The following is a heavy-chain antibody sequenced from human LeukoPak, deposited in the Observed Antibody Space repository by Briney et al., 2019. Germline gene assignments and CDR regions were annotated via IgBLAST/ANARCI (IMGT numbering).Heavy chain of an antibody. D-gene: IGHD3-22*01. Sequence: PSETLSLTCTVSGGSISSYYWSWIWQPRGKGLEWIGYIYYSGSTNYNPSLKSRVIVSLDTSKNQFSLKLSSVTAADTAVYYCARGLYYYDSSTYYGEIRHFDYWGQGTLVTVSS. CDR2: IYYSGST. J-gene: IGHJ4*02. V-gene: IGHV4-59*01. CDR3: ARGLYYYDSSTYYGEIRHFDY. CDR1: GGSISSYY.